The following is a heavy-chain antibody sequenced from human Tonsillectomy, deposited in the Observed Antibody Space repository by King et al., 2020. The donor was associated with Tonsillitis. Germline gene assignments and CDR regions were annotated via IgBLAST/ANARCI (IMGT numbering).Heavy chain of an antibody. Sequence: QLVQSGAEVKKPGASVKVSCKASGYTFTTYGIAWVRQAPGQGLEWMGWISGYNDNTNYAHKFQGRLTMTADTSTNTAYMRLRTLRSDDTAVYFCARESPYYDFWSSYYADWGQGTLVTVSS. V-gene: IGHV1-18*01. CDR3: ARESPYYDFWSSYYAD. CDR1: GYTFTTYG. J-gene: IGHJ4*02. CDR2: ISGYNDNT. D-gene: IGHD3-3*01.